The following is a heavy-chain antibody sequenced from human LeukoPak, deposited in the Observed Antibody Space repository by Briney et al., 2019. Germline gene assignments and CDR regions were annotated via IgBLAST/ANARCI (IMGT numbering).Heavy chain of an antibody. J-gene: IGHJ4*02. CDR1: GDSISSGSFY. CDR3: ARGRVPGY. CDR2: IDYSGSS. V-gene: IGHV4-39*07. D-gene: IGHD1-14*01. Sequence: SETLSLTCIVSGDSISSGSFYWGWIRQPPGQGLEWIGSIDYSGSSYYNPSLQSRVTISLDTSKNQFSLKLSSVTAADTAVYYCARGRVPGYWGRGTLVTVSS.